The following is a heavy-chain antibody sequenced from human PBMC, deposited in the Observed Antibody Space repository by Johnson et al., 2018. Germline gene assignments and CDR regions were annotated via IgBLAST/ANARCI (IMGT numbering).Heavy chain of an antibody. CDR1: GGTFSSYA. Sequence: QVQLVESGAEGKKPGSSXKVSCKASGGTFSSYAISWVRQAPGQGLEGMGGIIPIFGTANYAPKFQGIVTMTRDTSTSTVYMELSSLRSEDTAVYYCARGDSSGWYDGYFQHWGQGTLVTVSS. CDR2: IIPIFGTA. CDR3: ARGDSSGWYDGYFQH. V-gene: IGHV1-69*06. J-gene: IGHJ1*01. D-gene: IGHD6-19*01.